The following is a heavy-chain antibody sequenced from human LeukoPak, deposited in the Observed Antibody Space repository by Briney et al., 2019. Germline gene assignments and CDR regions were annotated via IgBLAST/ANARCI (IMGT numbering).Heavy chain of an antibody. CDR2: ISAYNGNT. CDR3: ARSYYYDSSGPPCFDP. CDR1: GYTFTSYG. D-gene: IGHD3-22*01. V-gene: IGHV1-18*01. J-gene: IGHJ5*02. Sequence: ASVKVSCKASGYTFTSYGISWVRQAPGQGLEWMGWISAYNGNTNYAQKLQGRVTMTTDTSTSTAYMELRSLRSDDTAVYYCARSYYYDSSGPPCFDPRGQGTLVTVSS.